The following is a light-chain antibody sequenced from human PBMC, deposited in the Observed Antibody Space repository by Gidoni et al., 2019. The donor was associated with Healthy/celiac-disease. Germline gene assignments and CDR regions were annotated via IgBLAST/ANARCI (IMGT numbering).Light chain of an antibody. CDR3: QQYYSYPS. J-gene: IGKJ5*01. CDR1: QGISSY. Sequence: AIRMTQSPSSLSASTGDRVTIPCRASQGISSYLAWYQQKPGKATKLLIYAASTLQSGVPSRCSGSGSGTDFTLTISCLQAEDVATYYCQQYYSYPSFGQGTRLEIK. CDR2: AAS. V-gene: IGKV1-8*01.